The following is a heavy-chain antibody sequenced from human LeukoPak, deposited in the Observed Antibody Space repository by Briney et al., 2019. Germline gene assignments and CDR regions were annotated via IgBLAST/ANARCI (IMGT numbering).Heavy chain of an antibody. CDR2: FVPEDGET. CDR1: GYNLSELS. D-gene: IGHD3-10*01. J-gene: IGHJ4*02. V-gene: IGHV1-24*01. CDR3: ATAGERRLLWFGELLLY. Sequence: ASAKDSCKVSGYNLSELSMHWGRQAPGRGLEWMGGFVPEDGETINAQKLQSRVTLTEDTSTDTAYMELSSLRSEDTAVYYCATAGERRLLWFGELLLYWGQGTLVTVSS.